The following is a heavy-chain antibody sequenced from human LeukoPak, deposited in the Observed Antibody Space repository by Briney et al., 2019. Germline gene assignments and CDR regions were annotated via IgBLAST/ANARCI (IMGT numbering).Heavy chain of an antibody. J-gene: IGHJ6*03. Sequence: GGSLRLSCAASGFTFDDYAMHWVRQAPGKGLEWVSGISWNSGNIGYADSVKGRFTISRDNAKNSLYLQMNNLRSDDTAVYYCARGGEGVPAAMLPYYYYYYMDVWGKGTTVTISS. CDR1: GFTFDDYA. V-gene: IGHV3-9*01. CDR2: ISWNSGNI. D-gene: IGHD2-2*01. CDR3: ARGGEGVPAAMLPYYYYYYMDV.